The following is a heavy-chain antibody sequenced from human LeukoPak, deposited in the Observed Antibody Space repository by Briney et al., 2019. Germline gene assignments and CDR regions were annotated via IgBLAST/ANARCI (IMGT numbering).Heavy chain of an antibody. Sequence: GGSLRLSCAASGFTFSSSAMSWVRQVPGKGLEWVSGISASGGSTYYADSVKGRFTISRDNSKNTLYLQMNSLRAEDTAVYYCAKAGRPLESGSFDPWGQGTLVTVSS. D-gene: IGHD3-3*01. V-gene: IGHV3-23*01. J-gene: IGHJ5*02. CDR3: AKAGRPLESGSFDP. CDR2: ISASGGST. CDR1: GFTFSSSA.